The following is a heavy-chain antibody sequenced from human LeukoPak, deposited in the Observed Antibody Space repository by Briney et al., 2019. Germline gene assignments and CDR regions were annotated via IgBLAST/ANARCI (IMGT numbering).Heavy chain of an antibody. CDR1: GFTFSSYS. CDR2: ISSSSSYI. CDR3: ARDGFSWIPGAFDI. J-gene: IGHJ3*02. D-gene: IGHD5-18*01. V-gene: IGHV3-21*01. Sequence: PGGSLRLSCAASGFTFSSYSMNWVRQAPGKGLEWVSSISSSSSYIYYADSVKGRFTISRDNAKNSLYLQMNSLRAEDTAVYYCARDGFSWIPGAFDIWGQGTMVTVSS.